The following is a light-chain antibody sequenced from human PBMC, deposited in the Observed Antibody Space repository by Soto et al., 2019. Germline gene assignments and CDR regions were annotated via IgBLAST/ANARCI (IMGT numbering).Light chain of an antibody. V-gene: IGKV4-1*01. CDR3: QQYYSTWIT. CDR1: QSVLYSSNNKNY. Sequence: DIVMTQSPDSLAVSLGERATINCKSSQSVLYSSNNKNYLAWYQQKPGQPPKLLIYWASTRESGVPDRFSGSGSATDFTLTISSLQAEDVAVYYCQQYYSTWITFGQGTRLEIK. J-gene: IGKJ5*01. CDR2: WAS.